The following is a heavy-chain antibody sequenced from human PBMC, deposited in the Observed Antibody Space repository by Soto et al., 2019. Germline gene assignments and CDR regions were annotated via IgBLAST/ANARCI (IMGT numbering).Heavy chain of an antibody. D-gene: IGHD1-1*01. V-gene: IGHV4-30-2*01. CDR2: IYHSGST. J-gene: IGHJ5*02. CDR3: ARGPPDERNWFGP. Sequence: QLQLQESGSGLVKPSQTLSLTCAVSGGSISSGGYSWSWIRQPPGKSLEWIGYIYHSGSTYYNPSPQRRVTIAVDRANNQFSLKLSAVTAADTAVYYCARGPPDERNWFGPWGQGSLVTVSS. CDR1: GGSISSGGYS.